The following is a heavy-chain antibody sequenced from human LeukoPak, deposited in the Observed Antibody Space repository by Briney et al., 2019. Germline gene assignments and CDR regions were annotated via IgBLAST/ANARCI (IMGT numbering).Heavy chain of an antibody. Sequence: GSLRLSCAASGFTFSSYAMSWIRQPPGKGLEWIGEINHSGSTNYNPSLKSRVTISVDTSKNQFSLKLSSVTAADTAVYYCARGPYHPHAAGIRYFDYWGQGTLVTVSS. V-gene: IGHV4-34*01. D-gene: IGHD1-14*01. J-gene: IGHJ4*02. CDR3: ARGPYHPHAAGIRYFDY. CDR1: GFTFSSYA. CDR2: INHSGST.